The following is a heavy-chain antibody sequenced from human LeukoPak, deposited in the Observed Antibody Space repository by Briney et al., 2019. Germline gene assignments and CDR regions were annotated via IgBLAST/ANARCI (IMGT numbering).Heavy chain of an antibody. Sequence: GESLKISCKGSGFSFANYWIAWVRQVPGKGLEWMGIIYPGDSKTRYSPSFQGQVTISADKSISTAYLQWSRLQASDTAIYFCARRPWVAAAGSLGLDWFDPWGQGTLVTVSS. CDR3: ARRPWVAAAGSLGLDWFDP. CDR2: IYPGDSKT. V-gene: IGHV5-51*01. J-gene: IGHJ5*02. D-gene: IGHD6-13*01. CDR1: GFSFANYW.